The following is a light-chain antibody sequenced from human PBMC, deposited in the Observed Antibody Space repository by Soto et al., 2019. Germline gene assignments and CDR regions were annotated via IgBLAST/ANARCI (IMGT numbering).Light chain of an antibody. CDR2: ASS. CDR3: QQYYHWGLS. V-gene: IGKV3D-15*01. Sequence: VMTQSPATLSVSPGEGVTLFCRASQNVATNLAWYQLKPGQAPRLLIHASSTRAAGIPGTFSGSGSGTQVSLTISSVPSEDSAVYYCQQYYHWGLSFGGGTKVEI. CDR1: QNVATN. J-gene: IGKJ4*01.